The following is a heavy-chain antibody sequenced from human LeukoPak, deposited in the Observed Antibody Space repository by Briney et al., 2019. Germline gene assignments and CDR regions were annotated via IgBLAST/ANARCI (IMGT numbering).Heavy chain of an antibody. Sequence: GGSLRLSCAASGCTFSSYAIHWVRQPPGKGLEGLAVISYDGSNKYYADSVNGRFTISRDNSKNTLYLQMNSLRAEDTAVYYCARSLMVRGVIGYYGMDVWGQGTTVTVSS. CDR3: ARSLMVRGVIGYYGMDV. J-gene: IGHJ6*02. V-gene: IGHV3-30*04. CDR2: ISYDGSNK. CDR1: GCTFSSYA. D-gene: IGHD3-10*01.